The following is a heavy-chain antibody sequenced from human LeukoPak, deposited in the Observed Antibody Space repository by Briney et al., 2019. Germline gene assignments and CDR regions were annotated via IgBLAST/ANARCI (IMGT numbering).Heavy chain of an antibody. CDR1: RYTFTSYG. J-gene: IGHJ4*02. D-gene: IGHD3-9*01. V-gene: IGHV1-18*01. CDR3: ARGPGEYYDILTGYYVLDY. Sequence: ASVKVSSKPSRYTFTSYGISCVRQAPGQRLERMGWISAYNGNTNYAQKLQGRVTMTTDTSTSTAYMELRSLRSDDTAVYYCARGPGEYYDILTGYYVLDYWGQGTLVTVSS. CDR2: ISAYNGNT.